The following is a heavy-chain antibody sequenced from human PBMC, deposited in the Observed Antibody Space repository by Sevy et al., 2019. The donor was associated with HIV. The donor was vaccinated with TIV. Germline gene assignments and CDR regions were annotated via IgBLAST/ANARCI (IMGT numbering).Heavy chain of an antibody. D-gene: IGHD3-22*01. J-gene: IGHJ6*02. Sequence: GGSLRLSCAASGFTFTYAWMSWVRQAPGKGLEWVGRIKSKADGGTTDYGAPVKGRFTILRDDSKNTLFLQMNSLKGEYTAVYYCATDTIIVVMVTDGMDVWGQGTTVTVSS. CDR3: ATDTIIVVMVTDGMDV. V-gene: IGHV3-15*01. CDR2: IKSKADGGTT. CDR1: GFTFTYAW.